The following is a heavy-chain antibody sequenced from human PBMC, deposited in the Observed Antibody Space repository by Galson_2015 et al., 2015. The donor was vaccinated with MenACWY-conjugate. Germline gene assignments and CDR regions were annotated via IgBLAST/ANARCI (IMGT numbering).Heavy chain of an antibody. CDR1: GITFSRCG. CDR3: SWGRNPTVNSVFLDY. D-gene: IGHD7-27*01. J-gene: IGHJ4*02. V-gene: IGHV3-48*02. CDR2: ISPGGGTK. Sequence: SLRLSCAASGITFSRCGMNWVRQAPGKGLEWISYISPGGGTKYYADSAKGRFTISRDDAENSLFLQLSSLRDEDTAVYYCSWGRNPTVNSVFLDYWGRGTQVIVSS.